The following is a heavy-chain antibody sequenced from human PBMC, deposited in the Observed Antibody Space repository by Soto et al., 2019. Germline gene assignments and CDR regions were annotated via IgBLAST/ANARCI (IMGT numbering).Heavy chain of an antibody. Sequence: PSETLSLTCTVSGGSISSYYWSWIRQPPGKGLEWIGYIYYSGSTNYNPSLKSRVTISVDTSKNQFSLKLSSVTAADTAVYYCARVSGYGNFDYWGQGTLVTVSS. J-gene: IGHJ4*02. V-gene: IGHV4-59*01. CDR2: IYYSGST. CDR3: ARVSGYGNFDY. D-gene: IGHD5-12*01. CDR1: GGSISSYY.